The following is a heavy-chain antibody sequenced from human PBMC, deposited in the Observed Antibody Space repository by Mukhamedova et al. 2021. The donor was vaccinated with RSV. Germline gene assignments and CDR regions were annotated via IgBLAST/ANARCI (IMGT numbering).Heavy chain of an antibody. V-gene: IGHV3-7*03. CDR2: IKQDGSEK. D-gene: IGHD2-21*02. J-gene: IGHJ5*02. CDR3: AGTYCGGDCSYNWFDP. Sequence: GRQAPGKGLEWVANIKQDGSEKYYVDSVKGRFTISRDNAKNSLYLQMNSLRAEDTAVYYCAGTYCGGDCSYNWFDPWCQGTLVTVS.